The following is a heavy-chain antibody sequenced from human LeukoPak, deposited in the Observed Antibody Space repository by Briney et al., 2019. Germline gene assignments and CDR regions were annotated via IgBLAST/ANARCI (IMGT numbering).Heavy chain of an antibody. J-gene: IGHJ4*02. CDR2: IFPSGGEI. Sequence: GGSLRLSCAASGFTFSTFAMIWVRQPPGKGLEWVSSIFPSGGEIHYADSVRGRFTISRDNSKSTLSLQMNSLRAEDTAIYYCATYRQVLLPLESWGQGTLVSVSS. D-gene: IGHD2-8*02. CDR3: ATYRQVLLPLES. CDR1: GFTFSTFA. V-gene: IGHV3-23*01.